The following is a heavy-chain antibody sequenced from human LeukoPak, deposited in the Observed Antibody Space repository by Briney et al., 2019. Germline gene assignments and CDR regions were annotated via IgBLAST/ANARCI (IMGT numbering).Heavy chain of an antibody. CDR1: GYTFTSYG. V-gene: IGHV1-18*01. CDR2: ISAYNGNT. J-gene: IGHJ4*02. Sequence: ASVRVSCKASGYTFTSYGITWVRQAPGQGLEWMGWISAYNGNTSYAQKLQGRVTMTTDTSTSTAYMELRSLRSDDTAVYYCARGPMYSSSWYSGYWGQGTLVTVSS. CDR3: ARGPMYSSSWYSGY. D-gene: IGHD6-13*01.